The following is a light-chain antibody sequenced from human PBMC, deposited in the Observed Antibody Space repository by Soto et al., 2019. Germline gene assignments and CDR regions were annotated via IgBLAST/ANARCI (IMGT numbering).Light chain of an antibody. CDR3: SSSTPTRGLV. CDR1: SSDLTYNS. J-gene: IGLJ1*01. Sequence: QSVLTQPASVSGSLGQSISISCTEDSSDLTYNSVSWYQHHPHKAPKLIIYDVSYRPSGVSTRFSGSQSAGSASLTISGLQDEDEADYYCSSSTPTRGLVFGSGTKVTVL. V-gene: IGLV2-14*01. CDR2: DVS.